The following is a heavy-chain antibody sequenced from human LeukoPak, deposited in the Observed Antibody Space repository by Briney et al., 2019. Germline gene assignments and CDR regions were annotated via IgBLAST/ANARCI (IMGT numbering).Heavy chain of an antibody. V-gene: IGHV4-59*01. D-gene: IGHD1-1*01. CDR1: GGSISSYY. CDR2: IYYSGST. Sequence: SETLSLTCTVSGGSISSYYWSWIRQPPGKGLEWIGYIYYSGSTNYNPSLKSRVTISVDTSKNQFSLNLNSVTAADTAVYYCTRRVARTGIYAYDIWGQGTMVTVSS. J-gene: IGHJ3*02. CDR3: TRRVARTGIYAYDI.